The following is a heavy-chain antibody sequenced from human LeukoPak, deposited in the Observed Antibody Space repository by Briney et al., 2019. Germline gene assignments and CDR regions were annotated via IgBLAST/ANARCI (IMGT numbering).Heavy chain of an antibody. CDR3: ARDGNYYDSSGYYSPRPY. V-gene: IGHV3-48*03. CDR2: ISSSGSTI. CDR1: GFTFSSYE. Sequence: PGGSLRLSCAASGFTFSSYEMNWVRQAPGKGLEWVSYISSSGSTIYYADSVKGRFTISRDNAKNSLYLQMNSLRAEDTAVYYCARDGNYYDSSGYYSPRPYWGQGTLVTVSS. J-gene: IGHJ4*02. D-gene: IGHD3-22*01.